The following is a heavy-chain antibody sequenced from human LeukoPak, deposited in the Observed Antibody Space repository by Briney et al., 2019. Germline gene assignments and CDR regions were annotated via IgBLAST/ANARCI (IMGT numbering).Heavy chain of an antibody. D-gene: IGHD3-10*01. V-gene: IGHV4-30-4*01. CDR2: IYYSGST. Sequence: PSETLSLTCTVSGGSISSGDYYWSWIRQPPGKGLEWIGYIYYSGSTYYNPSLKSRVTISVDTSKNQFSLKLSSVTAADTAVYYCARHGSGSYYNVIRSFWSNWFDPWGQGTLVTVSS. J-gene: IGHJ5*02. CDR3: ARHGSGSYYNVIRSFWSNWFDP. CDR1: GGSISSGDYY.